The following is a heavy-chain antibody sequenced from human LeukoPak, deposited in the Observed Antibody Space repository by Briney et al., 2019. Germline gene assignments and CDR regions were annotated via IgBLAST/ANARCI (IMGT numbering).Heavy chain of an antibody. J-gene: IGHJ6*03. CDR2: IYYSGST. D-gene: IGHD2-15*01. CDR1: SGSISSYY. CDR3: ARVPLVGYCSGGSCYRSYYYYYYMDV. V-gene: IGHV4-59*01. Sequence: SETLSLTCTVSSGSISSYYWSWLRHPPGKGLEWIGYIYYSGSTNYNPSRKSRVTISVGTSKNQFSLKLSSVTAPDTAVYYCARVPLVGYCSGGSCYRSYYYYYYMDVWGKGTTVTVSS.